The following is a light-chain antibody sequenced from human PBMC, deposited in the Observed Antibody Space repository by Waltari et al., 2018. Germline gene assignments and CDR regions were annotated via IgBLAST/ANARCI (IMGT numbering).Light chain of an antibody. V-gene: IGLV2-14*01. CDR1: SSDVGSYNY. CDR2: EVS. CDR3: SSYTITSTWV. Sequence: QSALTQPASVSGSPGQSITISCTGTSSDVGSYNYVSWHQQHPCKAPKLMIYEVSNRPSGVSNRFSGSKSGNTASLTISGLQAEDEADYYCSSYTITSTWVFGGGTKLTVL. J-gene: IGLJ3*02.